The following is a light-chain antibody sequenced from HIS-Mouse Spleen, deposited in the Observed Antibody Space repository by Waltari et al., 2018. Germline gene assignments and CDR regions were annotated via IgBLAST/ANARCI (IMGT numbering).Light chain of an antibody. V-gene: IGKV1-8*01. CDR3: QQYYSYXYT. CDR2: AAS. Sequence: AIRMTQSPSSLSASTGDRVTITCRASQGISSYLAWYQQKPGKAPKLLIYAASTLQSGVPSRFSGSGSGTDFTLTISCLQSEDFATYYCQQYYSYXYTFGQGTKLEIK. CDR1: QGISSY. J-gene: IGKJ2*01.